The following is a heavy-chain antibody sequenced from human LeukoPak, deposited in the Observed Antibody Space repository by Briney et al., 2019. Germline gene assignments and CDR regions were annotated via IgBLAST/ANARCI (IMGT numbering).Heavy chain of an antibody. CDR2: IYYSGST. J-gene: IGHJ4*02. CDR3: ARSPGDPLDY. Sequence: SETLSLTCTVSGGSISSYYWSWIRQPPGKGLEWIGYIYYSGSTNYNPSLKSRVTISVDTSKNQFSLKLSSVTAADTAVYYCARSPGDPLDYWGQGTLVTVSS. D-gene: IGHD7-27*01. CDR1: GGSISSYY. V-gene: IGHV4-59*08.